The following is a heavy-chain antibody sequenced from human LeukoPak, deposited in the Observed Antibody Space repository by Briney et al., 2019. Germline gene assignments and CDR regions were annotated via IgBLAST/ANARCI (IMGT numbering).Heavy chain of an antibody. D-gene: IGHD6-19*01. CDR1: GFSFSSYV. J-gene: IGHJ4*02. CDR2: ISDSGTNT. CDR3: AKNAGRYSSGWYVDY. V-gene: IGHV3-23*01. Sequence: PGGSLRLSCAASGFSFSSYVMSWVRQAPGKGLEWVSAISDSGTNTYYADSVKGRLTISRDDSKNTLFLHINSLRVDDTAVYYCAKNAGRYSSGWYVDYWGQGTLVTVSS.